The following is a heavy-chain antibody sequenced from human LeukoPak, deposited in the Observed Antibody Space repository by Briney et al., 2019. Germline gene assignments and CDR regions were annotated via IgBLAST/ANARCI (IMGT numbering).Heavy chain of an antibody. CDR2: INHSGST. V-gene: IGHV4-34*01. Sequence: SETLSLTCAVYGGSFSGYYWSWIRQPPGEGLEWIGEINHSGSTNYNLSLKSRVTISVDTSKNQFSLKLSSVTAADTAAYYCARSMVRGAMVWFDPWGQGTLVTVSS. CDR3: ARSMVRGAMVWFDP. J-gene: IGHJ5*02. D-gene: IGHD3-10*01. CDR1: GGSFSGYY.